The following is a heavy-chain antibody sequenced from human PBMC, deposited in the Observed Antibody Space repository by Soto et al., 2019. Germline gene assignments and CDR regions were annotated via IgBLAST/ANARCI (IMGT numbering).Heavy chain of an antibody. D-gene: IGHD1-7*01. CDR3: ARGAGTKWWFDP. CDR1: GGSFSGYY. Sequence: PSETLSLTCAVYGGSFSGYYWSWIRQPPGKGLXWXGXXXHXGXTXYXXXXKSRVTISVDTSKNQFSLKLSSVTAADTAVYYCARGAGTKWWFDPWGQGTLVTVSS. CDR2: XXHXGXT. V-gene: IGHV4-34*01. J-gene: IGHJ5*02.